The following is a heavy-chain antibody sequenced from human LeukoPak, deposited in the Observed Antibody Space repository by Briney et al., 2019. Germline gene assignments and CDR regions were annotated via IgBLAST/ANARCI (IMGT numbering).Heavy chain of an antibody. J-gene: IGHJ4*02. CDR2: IYYSGST. D-gene: IGHD1-26*01. Sequence: TSETLSLTCTVSGGSISSSSYYWRWIRQPPGKGREWIESIYYSGSTYYNPSLKSRVTISVDTSKNQFSLKLSSVTAADTAVYYCMSRELLPRRQFDYWGQGTLVTVSS. CDR1: GGSISSSSYY. CDR3: MSRELLPRRQFDY. V-gene: IGHV4-39*07.